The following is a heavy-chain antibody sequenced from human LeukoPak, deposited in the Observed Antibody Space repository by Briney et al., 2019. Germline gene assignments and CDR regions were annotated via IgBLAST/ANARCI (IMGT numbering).Heavy chain of an antibody. CDR2: IYYRGTT. CDR1: GGSISSYY. CDR3: ARALNPLPGTYYFDY. D-gene: IGHD1-1*01. J-gene: IGHJ4*02. V-gene: IGHV4-59*12. Sequence: SETLSLACTVSGGSISSYYWSWIRQPPGKGLEWIGYIYYRGTTNCNPSLKSRVTMSVDTSKNQFSLKLSSVTAADTAVYYCARALNPLPGTYYFDYWGQGTLVTVSS.